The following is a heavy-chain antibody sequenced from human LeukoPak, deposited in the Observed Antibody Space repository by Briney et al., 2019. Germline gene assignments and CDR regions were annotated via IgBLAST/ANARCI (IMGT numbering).Heavy chain of an antibody. D-gene: IGHD4/OR15-4a*01. J-gene: IGHJ6*02. Sequence: GGSLRLSCGASGFTFEDYGMSWVRQAPGKGLVWVSRIHRDGSSTTYADSVKGRFTISRDNAKNTLYLQMNSLRAEDTAVYYCAGTMVPYGMDVWGQGTTVTVSS. V-gene: IGHV3-74*03. CDR1: GFTFEDYG. CDR2: IHRDGSST. CDR3: AGTMVPYGMDV.